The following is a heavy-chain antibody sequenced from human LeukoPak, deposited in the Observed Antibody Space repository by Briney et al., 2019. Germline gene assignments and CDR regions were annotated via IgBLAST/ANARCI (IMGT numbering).Heavy chain of an antibody. CDR2: IKQDGSDK. D-gene: IGHD6-19*01. V-gene: IGHV3-7*03. CDR1: GLTFSTHA. Sequence: GGSLRLSCVSSGLTFSTHAIHWVRQAPGKGLEWVADIKQDGSDKYYAGSVKGRFTISRDNAKNSLYLQMNSLRAEDTAVYFCARYNSAWKTDDYWGQGTLVTVSS. J-gene: IGHJ4*02. CDR3: ARYNSAWKTDDY.